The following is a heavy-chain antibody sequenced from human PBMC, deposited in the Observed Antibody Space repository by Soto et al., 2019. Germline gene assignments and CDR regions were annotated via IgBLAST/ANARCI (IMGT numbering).Heavy chain of an antibody. J-gene: IGHJ3*02. CDR3: ARQWNKKAARDI. CDR1: GFTVSSNY. Sequence: EVQLEESGGGVVQPGGSLRLSCAASGFTVSSNYMSWVRQAPGKGLEWVSVIYSGGGTYYADSLKGRFTISRHTSENTMYRQMNSLRAEDTAVYYCARQWNKKAARDIWGQGTMVSVSS. CDR2: IYSGGGT. V-gene: IGHV3-53*04. D-gene: IGHD2-15*01.